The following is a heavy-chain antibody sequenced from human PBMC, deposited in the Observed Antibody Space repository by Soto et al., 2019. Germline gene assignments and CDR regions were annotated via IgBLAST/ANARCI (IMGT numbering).Heavy chain of an antibody. J-gene: IGHJ6*02. CDR2: TYYRSKWYN. CDR3: ARDLRVLGDAGNDYYYYYDMDV. D-gene: IGHD1-26*01. Sequence: PSQTLSLTCAISGDSVSSNSAAWNWIRQSPSRGLEWLGRTYYRSKWYNDYAVSVKSRITINPDTSKNQFSLQLNSVTPEDTAVYYCARDLRVLGDAGNDYYYYYDMDVWGQGTTVTVSS. CDR1: GDSVSSNSAA. V-gene: IGHV6-1*01.